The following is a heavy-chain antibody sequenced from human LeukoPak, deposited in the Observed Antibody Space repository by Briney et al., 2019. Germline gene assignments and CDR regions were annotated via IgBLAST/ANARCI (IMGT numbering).Heavy chain of an antibody. Sequence: GESLKIPCKGSGYSFTSYWIGWVRQMPGKGLEWMGIIYPGDSDTRYSPSFQGQVTISADKSISTAYLQWSSLKASDTAMYYCARHPPYYIVENYGMDVWGQGTTVTVSS. CDR2: IYPGDSDT. CDR1: GYSFTSYW. CDR3: ARHPPYYIVENYGMDV. J-gene: IGHJ6*02. V-gene: IGHV5-51*01. D-gene: IGHD2-21*01.